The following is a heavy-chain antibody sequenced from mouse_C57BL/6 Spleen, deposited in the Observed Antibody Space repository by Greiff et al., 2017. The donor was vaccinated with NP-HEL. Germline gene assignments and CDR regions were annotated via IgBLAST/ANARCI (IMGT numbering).Heavy chain of an antibody. CDR1: GFTFSDYG. V-gene: IGHV5-17*01. J-gene: IGHJ2*01. CDR3: ARSGAIVTTYYFDY. D-gene: IGHD2-5*01. CDR2: ISSGSSTI. Sequence: DVQLQESGGGLVKPGGSLKLSCAASGFTFSDYGMHWVRQAPEKGLEWVAYISSGSSTIYYADTVKGRFPISRDTAKNTLFLQMTSLRSEDTAMYYCARSGAIVTTYYFDYWGQGTTLTVSS.